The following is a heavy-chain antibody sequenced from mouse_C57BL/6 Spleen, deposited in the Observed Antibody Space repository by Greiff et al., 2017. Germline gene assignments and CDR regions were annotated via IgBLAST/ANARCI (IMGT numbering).Heavy chain of an antibody. V-gene: IGHV1-26*01. CDR2: INPNNGGT. CDR1: GYTFTDYY. J-gene: IGHJ2*01. CDR3: ARQLLFDY. Sequence: EVKLQQSGPELVKPGASVKISCKASGYTFTDYYMNWVKQSHGKSLEWIGDINPNNGGTSYNQKFKGKATLTVDKSSSTAYMELRSLTSEDSAVYYCARQLLFDYWGQGTTLTVSS. D-gene: IGHD3-1*01.